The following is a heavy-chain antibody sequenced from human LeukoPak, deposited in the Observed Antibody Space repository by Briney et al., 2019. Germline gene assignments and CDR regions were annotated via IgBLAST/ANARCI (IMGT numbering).Heavy chain of an antibody. CDR3: ARDGTAMIQAFDI. D-gene: IGHD5-18*01. J-gene: IGHJ3*02. CDR2: IYTGGST. V-gene: IGHV3-53*01. Sequence: GGSLRLSCAAYGFTISSNYMTWVRQAPGKGLKWVSTIYTGGSTYYADSVKGRFTISRDNSKNTLYLQMNSLRAEDTAVYYCARDGTAMIQAFDIWGQGTMVSVSS. CDR1: GFTISSNY.